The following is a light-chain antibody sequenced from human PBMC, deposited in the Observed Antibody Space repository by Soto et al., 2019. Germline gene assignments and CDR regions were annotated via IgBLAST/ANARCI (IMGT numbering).Light chain of an antibody. V-gene: IGKV3-15*01. CDR2: GAS. Sequence: ASQTVPSRIAWSQQKPGQAPSLLIYGASTRATGVPDRFSGTGSGTEFTLTISSLKSEDYAVYYCQQYKSCPPITFGQGTRPEI. CDR1: QTVPSR. CDR3: QQYKSCPPIT. J-gene: IGKJ5*01.